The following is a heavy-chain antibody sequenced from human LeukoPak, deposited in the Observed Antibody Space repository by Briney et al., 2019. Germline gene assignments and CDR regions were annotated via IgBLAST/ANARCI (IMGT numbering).Heavy chain of an antibody. CDR3: ARAQTYSSGWYPLDY. V-gene: IGHV3-21*01. J-gene: IGHJ4*02. CDR2: ISGRSNYI. CDR1: GFTFSSYS. Sequence: GGSLRLSCAASGFTFSSYSMNWVRQAPGKGLEWVSFISGRSNYIYYADSVRGRFTISRDNAKNSLYLQMNSLRAEDTAVYYCARAQTYSSGWYPLDYWGQGTLVTVSS. D-gene: IGHD6-19*01.